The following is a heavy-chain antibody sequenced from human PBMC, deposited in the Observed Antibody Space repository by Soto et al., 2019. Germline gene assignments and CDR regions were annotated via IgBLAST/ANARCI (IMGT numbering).Heavy chain of an antibody. CDR3: ARGPRGYVYYHGMDV. CDR1: GGSISSYY. CDR2: IDTSGTT. J-gene: IGHJ6*02. D-gene: IGHD3-10*01. Sequence: SGTLSLTCTVSGGSISSYYVSWIRQSAGKGLEWIGRIDTSGTTNYNPSLKSRVTMSVDASKNHFSLNLSSVTAADTAVYYCARGPRGYVYYHGMDVWGQGTTVTVSS. V-gene: IGHV4-4*07.